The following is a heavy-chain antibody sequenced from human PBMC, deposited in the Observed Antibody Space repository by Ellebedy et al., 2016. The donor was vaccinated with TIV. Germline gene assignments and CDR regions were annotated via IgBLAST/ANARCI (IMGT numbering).Heavy chain of an antibody. CDR3: VSSVEMATRFDY. Sequence: SETLSLTCTVSGGSISSSSYYWGWIRQPPGKGLEWIGNIYHTGDAYYNLSLKSRVTISLDMSENQFSLRLRSVTAADTAMYYCVSSVEMATRFDYWGRGTQVTVSS. D-gene: IGHD5-24*01. CDR2: IYHTGDA. V-gene: IGHV4-39*01. CDR1: GGSISSSSYY. J-gene: IGHJ4*02.